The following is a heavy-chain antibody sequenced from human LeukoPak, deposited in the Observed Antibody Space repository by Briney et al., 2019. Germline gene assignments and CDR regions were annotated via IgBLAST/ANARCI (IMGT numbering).Heavy chain of an antibody. CDR2: IKEDGSEQ. V-gene: IGHV3-7*01. Sequence: GGSLRLSCAASGFRFTEYLMSWVRQAPGKGLEWVANIKEDGSEQHYVDSVKGRFTISRDDATKSVYLQMNSLRAEDTALYYCARDSRPRGGSCFDNWGQGILVTVSS. D-gene: IGHD2-15*01. CDR1: GFRFTEYL. J-gene: IGHJ4*02. CDR3: ARDSRPRGGSCFDN.